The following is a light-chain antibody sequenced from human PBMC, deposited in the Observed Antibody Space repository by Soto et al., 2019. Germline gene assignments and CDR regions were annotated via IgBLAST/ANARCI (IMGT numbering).Light chain of an antibody. CDR3: QQYDNWPRT. Sequence: EIVMTQSLATLSVSPGERATLSCRASQSVSSNLAWYQQKPGQAPRLLIYGASTRAIGIPARFSGSGSGTEFTLTISSLQSEDFAVYYCQQYDNWPRTFGQGTKVEIK. J-gene: IGKJ1*01. V-gene: IGKV3-15*01. CDR2: GAS. CDR1: QSVSSN.